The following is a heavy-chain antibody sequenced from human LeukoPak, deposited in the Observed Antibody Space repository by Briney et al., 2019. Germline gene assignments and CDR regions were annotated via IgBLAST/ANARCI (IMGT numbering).Heavy chain of an antibody. J-gene: IGHJ4*02. D-gene: IGHD1-26*01. CDR2: ISSSSSYI. V-gene: IGHV3-21*01. CDR3: ARDTGIVGAQSMNY. CDR1: GFTFSSYS. Sequence: GGSLRLSCAASGFTFSSYSMNWVRQAPGKGLEWVSSISSSSSYIYYADSVKGRFTISRDNAENSLYLQMNSLRAEDTAVHYCARDTGIVGAQSMNYWGQGTLVTVSS.